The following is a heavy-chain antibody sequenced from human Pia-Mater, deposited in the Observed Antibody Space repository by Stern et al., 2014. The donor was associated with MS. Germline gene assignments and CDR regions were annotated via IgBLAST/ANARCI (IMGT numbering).Heavy chain of an antibody. CDR3: ARGAYCGGDCYWGWFDS. Sequence: VQLVESGAEVKKPGSSVKVSCKGSGGTFSDNAFSWVRQAPGQGLEWMGGIIPIFGAADYAQNFQGRVTITADESTSTVYMEMSSLRSEDTAVYHCARGAYCGGDCYWGWFDSWGQGTLVTVSS. D-gene: IGHD2-21*02. V-gene: IGHV1-69*01. CDR2: IIPIFGAA. CDR1: GGTFSDNA. J-gene: IGHJ5*01.